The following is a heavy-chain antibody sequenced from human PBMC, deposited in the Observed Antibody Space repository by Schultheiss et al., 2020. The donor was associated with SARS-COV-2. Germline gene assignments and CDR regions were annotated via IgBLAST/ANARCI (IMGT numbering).Heavy chain of an antibody. CDR2: IRSKANSYAT. CDR3: TSDSSSSVDYFDY. J-gene: IGHJ4*02. CDR1: GFTFCGSA. D-gene: IGHD6-6*01. V-gene: IGHV3-73*01. Sequence: GGSLRLSCAASGFTFCGSAMHWVRQASGKGLEWVGRIRSKANSYATAYAASVRGRFTTSRDDSKNTAYLQMNSLKTEDTAVYYCTSDSSSSVDYFDYWGQGTLVTVSS.